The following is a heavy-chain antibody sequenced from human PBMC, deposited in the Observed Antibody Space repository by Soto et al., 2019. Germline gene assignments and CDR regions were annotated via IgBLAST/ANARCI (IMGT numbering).Heavy chain of an antibody. CDR3: ARQGATVPTSLYYFDY. CDR1: GYSFTSYW. D-gene: IGHD4-17*01. J-gene: IGHJ4*02. CDR2: IYPGDSDT. Sequence: PGESLKISCKGSGYSFTSYWIGWVRQMPGKGLEWMGIIYPGDSDTRYSPSFQGQVTISADKSISTAYLQWSSLKASDTAMYYCARQGATVPTSLYYFDYWGQGTLVTVSS. V-gene: IGHV5-51*01.